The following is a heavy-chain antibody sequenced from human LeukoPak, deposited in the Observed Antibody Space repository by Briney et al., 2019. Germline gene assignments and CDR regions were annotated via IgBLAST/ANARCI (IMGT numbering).Heavy chain of an antibody. CDR2: IYSDSRT. J-gene: IGHJ4*02. D-gene: IGHD5-24*01. CDR3: ATKKWLQSDFDY. V-gene: IGHV3-66*01. Sequence: GGSLRLSCAASGFTFSSNYMNWVRQAPGKGLEWVSVIYSDSRTYYADSVKGRFTISRDNSKNTLYLQMNSLRAEDTAVYYCATKKWLQSDFDYWGQGTLVTVSS. CDR1: GFTFSSNY.